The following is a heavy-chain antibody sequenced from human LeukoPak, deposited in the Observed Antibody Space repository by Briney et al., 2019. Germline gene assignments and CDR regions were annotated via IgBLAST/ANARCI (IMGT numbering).Heavy chain of an antibody. Sequence: GGSLRLSCAVSGFRDTNDYMNWVRQAPGKGLEWVSIIYAGGSTYYADSVKGRFTISRDSSNNTLYLQMNSLRAEDTAVYYCAKDLAVAAVAVFEYFQHWGQGTLVTVFS. CDR2: IYAGGST. CDR3: AKDLAVAAVAVFEYFQH. V-gene: IGHV3-66*01. CDR1: GFRDTNDY. D-gene: IGHD6-19*01. J-gene: IGHJ1*01.